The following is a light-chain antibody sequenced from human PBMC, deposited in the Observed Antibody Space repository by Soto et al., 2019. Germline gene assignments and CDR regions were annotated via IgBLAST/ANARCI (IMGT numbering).Light chain of an antibody. CDR3: QSYDNSLSASV. Sequence: QPVLTQPPSVSWAPGQRVTISCTGSSSNIGAGHVVHWYQQFPGRAPNLLIYGSSNRPSGVPDRFSGSKSGTSASLAITGLQAEDEADYYCQSYDNSLSASVFGGGTKLTVL. CDR1: SSNIGAGHV. CDR2: GSS. J-gene: IGLJ2*01. V-gene: IGLV1-40*01.